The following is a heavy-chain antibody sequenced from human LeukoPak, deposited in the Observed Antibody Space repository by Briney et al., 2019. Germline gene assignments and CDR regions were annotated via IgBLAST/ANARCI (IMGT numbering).Heavy chain of an antibody. V-gene: IGHV4-34*01. D-gene: IGHD2-15*01. J-gene: IGHJ4*02. CDR3: ARGRSGGYFDY. CDR1: GGSFSGYY. CDR2: INHSGST. Sequence: SETLSLTCAVYGGSFSGYYWSWLRQPPGKGLEWIGEINHSGSTNYNPSLKSRVTISVDTSKNQFSLKLSSVTAADTAVYYCARGRSGGYFDYWGQGTLVTVSS.